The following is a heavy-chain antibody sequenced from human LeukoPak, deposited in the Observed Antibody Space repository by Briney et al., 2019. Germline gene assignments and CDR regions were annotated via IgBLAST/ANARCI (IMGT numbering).Heavy chain of an antibody. CDR3: ARDITGTGEGMDV. Sequence: ASVKVSCKASGYTFTGYYMHWVRQAPGQGLEWMGWINPNSGGTNYAQKFQGRVTMTRDTSISTAYMELSRLRSDDTAVYYCARDITGTGEGMDVWGKGTTVTVSS. V-gene: IGHV1-2*02. CDR2: INPNSGGT. J-gene: IGHJ6*03. D-gene: IGHD1-7*01. CDR1: GYTFTGYY.